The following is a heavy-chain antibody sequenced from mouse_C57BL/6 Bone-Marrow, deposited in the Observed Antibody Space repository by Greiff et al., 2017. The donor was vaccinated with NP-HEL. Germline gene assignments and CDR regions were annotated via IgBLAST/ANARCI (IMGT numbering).Heavy chain of an antibody. CDR3: ARPYGTYALFAY. CDR2: ISNGGGST. V-gene: IGHV5-12*01. D-gene: IGHD2-1*01. Sequence: EVKLVESGGGLVQPGGSLKLSCAASGFTFSDYYMYWVRQTPEKRLEWVAYISNGGGSTYYPDTVKGRFTISRDNAKNTLYLQMSRLKSEDTAMYYCARPYGTYALFAYWGQGTLVTVSA. J-gene: IGHJ3*01. CDR1: GFTFSDYY.